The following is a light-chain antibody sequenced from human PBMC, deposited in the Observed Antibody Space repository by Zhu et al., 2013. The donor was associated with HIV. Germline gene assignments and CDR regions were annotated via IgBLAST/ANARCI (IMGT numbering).Light chain of an antibody. Sequence: DIQMTQSPSSLSASVGDRVTITCRASQSISSYLNWYQQKPGKAPKLLIYAASSLQSGVPSRFSGSGSGTDFTLTISRLEPEDSAVYYCQQYGSSPPYTFGQGTKLEIK. CDR1: QSISSY. CDR3: QQYGSSPPYT. J-gene: IGKJ2*01. CDR2: AAS. V-gene: IGKV1-39*01.